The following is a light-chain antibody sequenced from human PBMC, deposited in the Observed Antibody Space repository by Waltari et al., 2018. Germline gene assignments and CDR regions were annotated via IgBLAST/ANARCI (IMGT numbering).Light chain of an antibody. V-gene: IGLV1-51*01. CDR3: GTWDSRLSAGV. Sequence: SVLTPPHSVSAAPGQRVAISCSGSSSNIHTQYFTWYQQLPGTTPRLLIYDTDERPSGIPDRFSGSKSGTSATLGITGLQTGDEAVYYCGTWDSRLSAGVFGGGTKLTVL. J-gene: IGLJ3*02. CDR1: SSNIHTQY. CDR2: DTD.